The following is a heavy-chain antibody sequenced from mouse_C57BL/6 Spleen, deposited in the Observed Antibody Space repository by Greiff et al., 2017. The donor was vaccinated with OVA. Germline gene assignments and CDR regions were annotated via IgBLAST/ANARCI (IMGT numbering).Heavy chain of an antibody. CDR1: GFTFSDYG. V-gene: IGHV5-17*01. CDR3: AKSTHFDY. Sequence: EVKLVESGGGSVKPGGSLKLSCAASGFTFSDYGMHWVRQVPEKGLEWVAYISSGSSTIYYADTVKGRFTISRDNVKKTLFRQMTSLRSEDTAMYYCAKSTHFDYWGQGTTLTVSS. J-gene: IGHJ2*01. CDR2: ISSGSSTI. D-gene: IGHD5-1*01.